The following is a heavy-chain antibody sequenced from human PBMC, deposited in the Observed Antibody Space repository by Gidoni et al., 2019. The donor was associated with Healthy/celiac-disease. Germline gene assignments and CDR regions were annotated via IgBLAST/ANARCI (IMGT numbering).Heavy chain of an antibody. CDR2: IKIKTDGGTT. J-gene: IGHJ4*02. D-gene: IGHD3-10*01. CDR1: GVTFSNSW. CDR3: TTVLLWFGESYYFDY. Sequence: EVQLVESGGGLVKPGGALRLSCAASGVTFSNSWMIWVRQAPGKGLEWVGRIKIKTDGGTTDYAAPVKGRFTISRDDSKNTLYLQMNSLKTEDTAVYYCTTVLLWFGESYYFDYWGQGTLVTVSS. V-gene: IGHV3-15*01.